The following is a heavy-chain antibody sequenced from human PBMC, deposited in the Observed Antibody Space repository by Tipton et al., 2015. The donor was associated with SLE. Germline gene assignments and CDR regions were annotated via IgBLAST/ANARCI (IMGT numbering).Heavy chain of an antibody. CDR3: ATSLNYYDRLLPEG. V-gene: IGHV4-34*08. CDR2: INYSGNT. Sequence: TLSLTCAVYGGTFSGYYWSWIRQSPGKGLEWIGEINYSGNTKYNPSLKSRVTISVDTSKNQFSLNLNFMTAADTALYYCATSLNYYDRLLPEGWGHGPIVTVSS. J-gene: IGHJ3*01. CDR1: GGTFSGYY. D-gene: IGHD3-22*01.